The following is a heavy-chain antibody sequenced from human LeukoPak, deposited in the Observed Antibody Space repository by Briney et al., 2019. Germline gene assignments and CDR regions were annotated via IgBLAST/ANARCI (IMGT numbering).Heavy chain of an antibody. CDR1: GGSFSGYY. Sequence: SETLSLTCAVYGGSFSGYYWGWIRQPPGKGLEWIGEINHSGSTNYNPSLKSRVTISVDTSKNQFSLKLSSVTAAGTAVYYCARCRTIWFGECNAFDIWGQGTMVTVSS. V-gene: IGHV4-34*01. J-gene: IGHJ3*02. CDR2: INHSGST. D-gene: IGHD3-10*01. CDR3: ARCRTIWFGECNAFDI.